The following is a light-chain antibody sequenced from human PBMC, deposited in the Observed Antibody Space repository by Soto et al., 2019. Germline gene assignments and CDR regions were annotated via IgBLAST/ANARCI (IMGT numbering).Light chain of an antibody. Sequence: QPVLTQSPSASASLGASVKLTCTLRSGHSSYAIAWHQQQPEKGPRYLMKLNSDGSHRKGDGIPDRFSGSSSGAERYLTISSLPSEDEADYYCQTWGTGIVVFGGGTKLTVL. V-gene: IGLV4-69*01. J-gene: IGLJ2*01. CDR1: SGHSSYA. CDR3: QTWGTGIVV. CDR2: LNSDGSH.